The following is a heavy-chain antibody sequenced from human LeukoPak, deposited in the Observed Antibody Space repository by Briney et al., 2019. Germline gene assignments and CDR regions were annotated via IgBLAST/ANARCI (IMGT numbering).Heavy chain of an antibody. CDR1: GGSISSYY. CDR3: ARHSTGYPGDAFDI. Sequence: SETLSLTCTVSGGSISSYYWSWIRQPPGKGLEWIGHIYDSGSTNYNPSLKSRVTMTVDTSKNQFALKLTSVTAADTAVYYCARHSTGYPGDAFDIWGQGTMVTVSP. J-gene: IGHJ3*02. D-gene: IGHD3-22*01. CDR2: IYDSGST. V-gene: IGHV4-59*08.